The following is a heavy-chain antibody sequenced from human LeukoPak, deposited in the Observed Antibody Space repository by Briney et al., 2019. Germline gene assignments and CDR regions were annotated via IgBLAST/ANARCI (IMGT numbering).Heavy chain of an antibody. CDR3: ARGTYNTSPPDL. CDR1: GGSISSGGYY. Sequence: SETLSLTCTVSGGSISSGGYYWSWVRQPPGKGLEWVGYIYYTGSTKYNPSLKSRVTISVDTSRSQFSLKLNSVTAADTAVYYCARGTYNTSPPDLWGQGTMVTVSS. CDR2: IYYTGST. J-gene: IGHJ3*01. D-gene: IGHD1-14*01. V-gene: IGHV4-61*08.